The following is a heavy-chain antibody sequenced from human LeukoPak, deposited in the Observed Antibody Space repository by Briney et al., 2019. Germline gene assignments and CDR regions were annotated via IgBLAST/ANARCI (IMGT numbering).Heavy chain of an antibody. V-gene: IGHV3-15*04. CDR3: TTYGSGRKFDY. CDR1: GFSFSDAW. CDR2: IESKTDGGTT. J-gene: IGHJ4*02. Sequence: GGSLRLSCAASGFSFSDAWMSWARQIPGKGLEWVGRIESKTDGGTTDYAAPVKGRFTISRDDSTNTLYLQMNSLKSEDTAVYYCTTYGSGRKFDYWGQGILVTVSS. D-gene: IGHD3-10*01.